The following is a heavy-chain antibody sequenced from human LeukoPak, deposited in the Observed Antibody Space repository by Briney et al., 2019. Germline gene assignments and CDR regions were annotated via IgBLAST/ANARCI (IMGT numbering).Heavy chain of an antibody. CDR1: GYTFTSYG. Sequence: ASVKVSCKASGYTFTSYGISWVRQAPGQGLEWMGWISAYNGNTNYAQKLQGRVTMTTGTSTSTAYMELRSLRSDDTAVYYCARVGPMKGYCSSTSCSDAFDIWGQGTMVTVSS. CDR3: ARVGPMKGYCSSTSCSDAFDI. V-gene: IGHV1-18*01. CDR2: ISAYNGNT. D-gene: IGHD2-2*01. J-gene: IGHJ3*02.